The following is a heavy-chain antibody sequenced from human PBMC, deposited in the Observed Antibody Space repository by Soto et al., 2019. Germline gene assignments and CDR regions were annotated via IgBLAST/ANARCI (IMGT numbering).Heavy chain of an antibody. D-gene: IGHD3-22*01. CDR2: INTYNGNT. J-gene: IGHJ1*01. Sequence: ASVKVSCKASGYTFPDYGIHWVRQAPGQGLEWMGWINTYNGNTYYTQNLQGRVTMTRDTSTSTAYMDLRSLRFDDTALYYCARDRDDSSWSTAENFQHWGQGILVTVSS. CDR3: ARDRDDSSWSTAENFQH. CDR1: GYTFPDYG. V-gene: IGHV1-18*01.